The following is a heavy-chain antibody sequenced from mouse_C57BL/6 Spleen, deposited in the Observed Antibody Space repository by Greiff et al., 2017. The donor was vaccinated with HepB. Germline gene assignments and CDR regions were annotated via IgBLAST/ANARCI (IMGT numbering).Heavy chain of an antibody. D-gene: IGHD2-4*01. CDR2: IRSKSNNYAT. Sequence: DVKLVESGGGLVQPKGSLKLSCAASGFSFNTYAMNWVRQAPGKGLEWVARIRSKSNNYATYYADSVKDRFTISRDDSESMLYLQMNNLKTEDTAMYYCVRHSYDYDGFDYWGQGTTLTVSS. J-gene: IGHJ2*01. CDR3: VRHSYDYDGFDY. CDR1: GFSFNTYA. V-gene: IGHV10-1*01.